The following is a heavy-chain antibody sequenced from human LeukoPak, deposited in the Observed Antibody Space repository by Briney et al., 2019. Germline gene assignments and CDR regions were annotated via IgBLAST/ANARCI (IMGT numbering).Heavy chain of an antibody. CDR1: GFTFDDYA. CDR2: ISWNSGSI. CDR3: AKDIGR. V-gene: IGHV3-9*01. Sequence: TGGSLRLSCAASGFTFDDYAMHWVRQAPGKGLEWVSGISWNSGSIGYADSVKGRFTISRDNANNSLYLQMNSLRAEDTALYYCAKDIGRWGQGTLVTVSS. J-gene: IGHJ5*02.